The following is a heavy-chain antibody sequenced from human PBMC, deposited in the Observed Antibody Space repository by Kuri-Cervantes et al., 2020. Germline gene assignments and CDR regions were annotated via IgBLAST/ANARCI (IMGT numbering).Heavy chain of an antibody. CDR2: IYYSGST. J-gene: IGHJ4*02. CDR1: GGSISSGDYY. CDR3: ARSLGSPARESAFDY. D-gene: IGHD2-15*01. V-gene: IGHV4-30-4*01. Sequence: LRLSCTVSGGSISSGDYYWSWIRQPPGKGLEWIGYIYYSGSTYYNPSLKSRVTISVDTSKNQFSLKLSSVTAADTAVYYCARSLGSPARESAFDYWGQGTLVTVSS.